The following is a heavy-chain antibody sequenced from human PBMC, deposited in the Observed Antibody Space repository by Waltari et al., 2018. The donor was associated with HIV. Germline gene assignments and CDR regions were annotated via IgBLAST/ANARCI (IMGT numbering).Heavy chain of an antibody. D-gene: IGHD6-19*01. J-gene: IGHJ4*02. CDR2: IRSKANSYAT. Sequence: EVQLVESGGGLVQPGGSLKLSCAASGFTFSASAMHWVRQASGKGLEWVGRIRSKANSYATAYAASVKGRFTISRDDSKNTAYLQMNSLKTEDTAVYYCTRHERWLQDYWGQGTLVTVSS. CDR3: TRHERWLQDY. V-gene: IGHV3-73*01. CDR1: GFTFSASA.